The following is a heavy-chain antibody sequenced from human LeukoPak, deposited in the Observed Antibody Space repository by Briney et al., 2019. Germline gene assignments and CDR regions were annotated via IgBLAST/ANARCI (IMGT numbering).Heavy chain of an antibody. CDR3: ARDIIVGATLFPPGWATPISPALNFDY. D-gene: IGHD1-26*01. V-gene: IGHV1-18*01. Sequence: ASVKVSCKASGYTFTSYGISWVRQAPGQGLEWIGWISAYNGNTNYAQKLQGRVTMTTDTSTSTAYMELRSLRSDDTAVYYCARDIIVGATLFPPGWATPISPALNFDYWGQGTLVTVSS. J-gene: IGHJ4*02. CDR2: ISAYNGNT. CDR1: GYTFTSYG.